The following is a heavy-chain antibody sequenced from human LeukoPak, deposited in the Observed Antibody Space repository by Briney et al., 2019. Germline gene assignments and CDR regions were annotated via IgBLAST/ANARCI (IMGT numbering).Heavy chain of an antibody. V-gene: IGHV3-64*01. CDR2: ISSNGGST. J-gene: IGHJ6*02. CDR1: GFTFSSYV. Sequence: GGSLRLSCAASGFTFSSYVMHWVRQAPGKGLEYVSAISSNGGSTYYANSVKGRFTISRDNSKNTLYLQMGSLRAEDMAVYYCARGWIQLWVNYYGMDVWGQGTTVTVSS. D-gene: IGHD5-18*01. CDR3: ARGWIQLWVNYYGMDV.